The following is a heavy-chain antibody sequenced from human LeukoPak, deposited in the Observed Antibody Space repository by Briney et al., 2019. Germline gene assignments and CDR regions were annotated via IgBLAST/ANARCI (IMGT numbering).Heavy chain of an antibody. V-gene: IGHV4-34*01. CDR2: IHHSGST. J-gene: IGHJ1*01. Sequence: ASETLSLTCAVYGGSFSGYYWSWIRQPPGKGLEWIGEIHHSGSTNYNPSLKSRVTISVDPSKIKFALRLSSVTATDTAVYYCTRGAWWLAVGQGILEHWGQGALVTVSS. CDR3: TRGAWWLAVGQGILEH. CDR1: GGSFSGYY. D-gene: IGHD6-19*01.